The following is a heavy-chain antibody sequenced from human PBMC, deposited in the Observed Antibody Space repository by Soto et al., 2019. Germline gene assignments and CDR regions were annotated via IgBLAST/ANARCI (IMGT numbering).Heavy chain of an antibody. V-gene: IGHV3-23*01. D-gene: IGHD2-2*01. CDR2: ISGSGGTT. J-gene: IGHJ4*02. CDR1: GFTFSNYA. Sequence: GGSLRLSCAASGFTFSNYAMSWVRQAPGKGLEWVSGISGSGGTTYYADSVKGRFTISRDNSKNTLYLQMNSLRAEDTAVYYCAKGSRTSNPKGYLDSWGQGALVTVSS. CDR3: AKGSRTSNPKGYLDS.